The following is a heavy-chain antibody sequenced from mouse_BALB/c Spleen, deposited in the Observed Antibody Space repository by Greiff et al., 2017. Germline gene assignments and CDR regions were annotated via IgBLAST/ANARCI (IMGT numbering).Heavy chain of an antibody. Sequence: VQLQESGPGLVAPSQSLSITCPVSGFSLTSYGVHWVRQPPGKGLEWLGVIWAGGSTNYNSALMSRLSISKDNSKSQVFLKMNSLQTDDTAMYYCARDQEELRSLDYWGQGTTLTVSS. V-gene: IGHV2-9*02. J-gene: IGHJ2*01. CDR3: ARDQEELRSLDY. D-gene: IGHD1-1*01. CDR1: GFSLTSYG. CDR2: IWAGGST.